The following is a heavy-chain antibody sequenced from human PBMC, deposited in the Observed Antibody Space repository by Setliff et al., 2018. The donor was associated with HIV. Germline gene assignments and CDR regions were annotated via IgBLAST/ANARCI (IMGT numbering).Heavy chain of an antibody. CDR1: GGSFSGYY. V-gene: IGHV4-59*01. Sequence: SETLSLTCSVSGGSFSGYYWSWIRQPPGKGLEWIGYIYIYNSGSTNYNPSLTSRVTISADTSRNQFSLKLTSVTAADTAIYYCARGVSFDYWGQGTQVTSPQ. J-gene: IGHJ4*02. CDR2: IYIYNSGST. D-gene: IGHD3-3*01. CDR3: ARGVSFDY.